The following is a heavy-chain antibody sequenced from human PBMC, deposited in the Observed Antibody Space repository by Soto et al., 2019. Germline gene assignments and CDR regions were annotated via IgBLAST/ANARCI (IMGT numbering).Heavy chain of an antibody. CDR2: MNPNSGNT. CDR1: GYTFTSYD. V-gene: IGHV1-8*01. D-gene: IGHD3-3*01. Sequence: ASVKVSCKASGYTFTSYDINWVRQATGQGLEWMGWMNPNSGNTGYAQKFQGRVTMTRNTSISTAYMELSSLRSEDTAVYYCARRYDFWSGYPPVAGMDVWGKGTTVTVSS. J-gene: IGHJ6*04. CDR3: ARRYDFWSGYPPVAGMDV.